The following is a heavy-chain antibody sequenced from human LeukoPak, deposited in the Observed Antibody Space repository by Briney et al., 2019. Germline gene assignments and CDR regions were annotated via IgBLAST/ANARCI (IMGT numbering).Heavy chain of an antibody. Sequence: GRSLRLSCAASGFTFSSYAMHWVRQAPGKGLEWVAVISYDGSNKYYADSVKGRFTISRDNSKNTLYLQMNSLRAEDTAAYYCARTRVITYYYYYYYMDVRGKGTTVTVSS. CDR3: ARTRVITYYYYYYYMDV. D-gene: IGHD3-22*01. J-gene: IGHJ6*03. CDR1: GFTFSSYA. CDR2: ISYDGSNK. V-gene: IGHV3-30*01.